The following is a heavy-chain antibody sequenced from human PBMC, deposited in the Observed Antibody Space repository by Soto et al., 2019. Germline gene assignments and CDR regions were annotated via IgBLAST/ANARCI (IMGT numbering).Heavy chain of an antibody. CDR3: ARSPGITGNRASQHAMDV. Sequence: QVQLVQSGAEVKKPGSSVTVSCKASGDTFNTFAFSWVRQAPGQGLEWMGGIIPIFGKPDYAQKFPGRVTISADESTRTISLEVSSLRSEDTAVYYCARSPGITGNRASQHAMDVGGQGTTVTVSS. CDR1: GDTFNTFA. CDR2: IIPIFGKP. J-gene: IGHJ6*02. D-gene: IGHD1-20*01. V-gene: IGHV1-69*01.